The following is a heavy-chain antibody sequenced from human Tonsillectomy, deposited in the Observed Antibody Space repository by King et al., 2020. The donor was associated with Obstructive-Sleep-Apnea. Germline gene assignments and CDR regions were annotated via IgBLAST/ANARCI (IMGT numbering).Heavy chain of an antibody. D-gene: IGHD2-21*02. CDR1: GFTFSSYA. Sequence: VQLVESGGGLVQPGGSLILSCAASGFTFSSYAMSWVRQAPGEGREWVSANTGSMGSTYSASSVKGRFPISRDNPKNTLNLQMNSLRAEDTAVYYCAKGSCGGDCYYDYWGQGTLVTVSS. CDR2: NTGSMGST. V-gene: IGHV3-23*04. J-gene: IGHJ4*02. CDR3: AKGSCGGDCYYDY.